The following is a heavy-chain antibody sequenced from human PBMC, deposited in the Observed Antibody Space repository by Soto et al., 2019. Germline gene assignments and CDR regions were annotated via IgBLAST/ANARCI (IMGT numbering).Heavy chain of an antibody. CDR2: IGGRGNSA. V-gene: IGHV3-23*01. CDR3: VREGRGSFDF. CDR1: GFIFTNYA. Sequence: LRLSCAASGFIFTNYAMNWVRQAPGKGLEWVSVIGGRGNSAYYADSVQGRFTISRDNSKNTLSLQMSSLTADDTAIYYCVREGRGSFDFWGRGTMVTVS. D-gene: IGHD5-12*01. J-gene: IGHJ3*01.